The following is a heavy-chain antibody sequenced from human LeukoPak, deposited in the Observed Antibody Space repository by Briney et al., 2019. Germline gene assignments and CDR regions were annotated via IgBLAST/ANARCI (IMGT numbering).Heavy chain of an antibody. J-gene: IGHJ3*02. Sequence: PGGSLRLSCAGSGFTVSSHYMNWVRQAPGKGLEWVSVIHSGGSTYYADSVKGRFTISRDNSQNTLYLQMNSLRADDSAVYYCARDPYYHDTTGSADAFDIWGQGTMVTVSS. V-gene: IGHV3-66*01. CDR1: GFTVSSHY. D-gene: IGHD3-22*01. CDR2: IHSGGST. CDR3: ARDPYYHDTTGSADAFDI.